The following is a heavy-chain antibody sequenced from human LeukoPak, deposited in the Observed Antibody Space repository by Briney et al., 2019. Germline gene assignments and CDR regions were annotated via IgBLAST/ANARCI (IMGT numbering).Heavy chain of an antibody. CDR2: IYYSGST. CDR1: GGSISSGSYY. CDR3: ARQAEGLDY. Sequence: SETLSLTCTVSGGSISSGSYYWSWIRQPPGKGLEWIGYIYYSGSTNYNPSLKSRVTISVDTSKNQFSLKLSSVTAADTAVYYCARQAEGLDYWGQGTLVTVSS. J-gene: IGHJ4*02. V-gene: IGHV4-61*01.